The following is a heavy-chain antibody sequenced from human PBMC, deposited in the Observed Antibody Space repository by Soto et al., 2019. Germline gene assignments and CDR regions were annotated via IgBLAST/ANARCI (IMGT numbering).Heavy chain of an antibody. CDR1: GFTFSSYG. CDR3: ASIKIVLMVYAQYYMAV. Sequence: PGGSLRLSCAASGFTFSSYGMHWVRQAPGKGLEWVAVISYDGSNKYYADSVKGRLTISRDNSKNTLYLQMNSLRAEDTAVYYCASIKIVLMVYAQYYMAVWGKGTTVTVSS. J-gene: IGHJ6*03. V-gene: IGHV3-30*03. D-gene: IGHD2-8*01. CDR2: ISYDGSNK.